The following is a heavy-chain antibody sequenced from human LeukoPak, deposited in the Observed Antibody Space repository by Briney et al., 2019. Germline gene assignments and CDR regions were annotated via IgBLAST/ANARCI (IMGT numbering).Heavy chain of an antibody. CDR2: IYYSGST. J-gene: IGHJ6*03. Sequence: SETLSLTCTVSGGSISSSSFYWGWTRQPPGKGLEWIGSIYYSGSTYYNPSLKSRVTISVDTSKNQFSLKLSSVTAADTAVYYCAKTPDSSSWCHGYCYYYYMDVWGKGTTVTVSS. CDR3: AKTPDSSSWCHGYCYYYYMDV. D-gene: IGHD6-13*01. V-gene: IGHV4-39*01. CDR1: GGSISSSSFY.